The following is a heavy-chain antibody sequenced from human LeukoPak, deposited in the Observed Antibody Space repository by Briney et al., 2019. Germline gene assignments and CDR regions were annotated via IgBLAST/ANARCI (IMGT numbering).Heavy chain of an antibody. V-gene: IGHV4-38-2*02. D-gene: IGHD3-22*01. CDR3: ARGVVEIVVVIQDYYYYMDV. Sequence: SETLSLTCTVSGYSTSSGYYWGWIRQPPGKGLEWIGSIYHSGSTYYNPSLKSRVTISVDTSKNQFSLKLSSVTAADTAVYYCARGVVEIVVVIQDYYYYMDVWGKGTTVTVSS. J-gene: IGHJ6*03. CDR1: GYSTSSGYY. CDR2: IYHSGST.